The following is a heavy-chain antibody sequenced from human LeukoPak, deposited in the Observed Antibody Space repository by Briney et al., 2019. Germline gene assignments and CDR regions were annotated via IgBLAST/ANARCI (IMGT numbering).Heavy chain of an antibody. D-gene: IGHD3-22*01. V-gene: IGHV4-4*07. CDR1: GGSISSYY. Sequence: PSETPSLTCTVSGGSISSYYWSWIRQPAGKGLEWIGRIYTSGSTNYNPSLKSRVTMSVDTSKNQFSLKLSPVTAADTAVYYCARDRYYYDSSARYFDYWGQGTLVTVSS. CDR3: ARDRYYYDSSARYFDY. J-gene: IGHJ4*02. CDR2: IYTSGST.